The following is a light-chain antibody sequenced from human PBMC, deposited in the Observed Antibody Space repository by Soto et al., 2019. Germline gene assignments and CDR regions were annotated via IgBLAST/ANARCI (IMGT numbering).Light chain of an antibody. V-gene: IGKV1-5*02. CDR1: QSVSTR. J-gene: IGKJ1*01. Sequence: IQMTQSPSSLSASVGDRVTIICRASQSVSTRLAWYQQKPGKAPKVLIYAASTLQSGVPSRFSGSGSGTDFTLTISCLQSEDFATYYCQQYYSFPWTFGQGTKVDNK. CDR3: QQYYSFPWT. CDR2: AAS.